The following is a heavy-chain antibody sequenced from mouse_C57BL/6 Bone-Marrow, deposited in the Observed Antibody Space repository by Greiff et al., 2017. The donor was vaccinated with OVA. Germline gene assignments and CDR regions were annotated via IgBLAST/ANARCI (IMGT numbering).Heavy chain of an antibody. CDR2: ISNLAYSI. Sequence: EVKLVESGGGLVQPGGSLKLSCAASGFTFSDYGMAWVRQAPRKGPEWVAFISNLAYSIYYADTVTGRFTISRENAKNTLYLEMSSLRSEDTAMYYCARRGGPSRAMDYWGQGTSVTVSS. J-gene: IGHJ4*01. CDR3: ARRGGPSRAMDY. CDR1: GFTFSDYG. V-gene: IGHV5-15*01. D-gene: IGHD3-3*01.